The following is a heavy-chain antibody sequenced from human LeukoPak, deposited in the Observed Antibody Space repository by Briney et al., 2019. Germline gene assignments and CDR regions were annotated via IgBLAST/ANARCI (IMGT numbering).Heavy chain of an antibody. CDR1: GGPFSVFF. J-gene: IGHJ4*02. Sequence: PSETLSLTCGVSGGPFSVFFWSCMRQSSGEGREWVGEIHNRGNTKYTPSLNSRVNIPEHESKHHFYLNLSSVTAADTAVYYCARRYCYILVSFPFDFWGQGTLVTVSS. V-gene: IGHV4-34*01. CDR2: IHNRGNT. D-gene: IGHD2-21*01. CDR3: ARRYCYILVSFPFDF.